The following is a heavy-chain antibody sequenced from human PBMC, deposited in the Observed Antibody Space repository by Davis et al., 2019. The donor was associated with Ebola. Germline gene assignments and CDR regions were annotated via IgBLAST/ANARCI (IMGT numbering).Heavy chain of an antibody. CDR3: TILAISYYFDP. D-gene: IGHD3-16*02. Sequence: ASVKVSCKASGYRFTSYVMHWVRKVPGQGLEWMGWINAGNGNTKYSQKFQGSVTITRDTSASTAYMDLSSLTSEDTAVYYCTILAISYYFDPWRQGTLVTVSS. CDR1: GYRFTSYV. J-gene: IGHJ4*02. CDR2: INAGNGNT. V-gene: IGHV1-3*01.